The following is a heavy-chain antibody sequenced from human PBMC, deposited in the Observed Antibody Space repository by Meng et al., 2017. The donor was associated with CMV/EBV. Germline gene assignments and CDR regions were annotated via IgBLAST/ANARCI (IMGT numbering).Heavy chain of an antibody. CDR1: GFTFSSYS. CDR3: ARVLPDCSSTSCYGMDV. V-gene: IGHV3-21*01. CDR2: ISSSSSYI. D-gene: IGHD2-2*01. J-gene: IGHJ6*02. Sequence: RGSLRLSCAASGFTFSSYSMNWVRQAPGKGLEWVSSISSSSSYIYYADSVKGRFTISRDNAKNSLYLQMNSLRAEDTAVYYCARVLPDCSSTSCYGMDVWGQGTTVTVSS.